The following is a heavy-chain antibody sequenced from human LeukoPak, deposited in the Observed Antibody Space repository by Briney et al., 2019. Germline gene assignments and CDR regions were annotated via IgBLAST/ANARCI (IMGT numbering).Heavy chain of an antibody. CDR3: ARSGYSTGWYIWYLDL. D-gene: IGHD6-19*01. J-gene: IGHJ2*01. CDR1: VSTFSSYG. Sequence: GGSLRLSCAASVSTFSSYGMSWVRQTPGKGREWGVVISYDGTNKYYTDSLKGRFTISRDNSKQTLDLQMNSLRPEDTAVYYCARSGYSTGWYIWYLDLWAVAHWSLSPQ. V-gene: IGHV3-30*03. CDR2: ISYDGTNK.